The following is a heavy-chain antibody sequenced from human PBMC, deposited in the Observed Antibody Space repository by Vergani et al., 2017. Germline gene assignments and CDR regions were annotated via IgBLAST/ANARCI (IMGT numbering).Heavy chain of an antibody. V-gene: IGHV4-38-2*01. CDR3: ASCGEPGYSSSWYGEVVYFDY. Sequence: QVQLQESGPGLVKPSETLSLTCAVSGYSISSGYYWGWIRQPPGKGLEWIGSIYHSGSTSYNPSLKSRVTISVDTSKKQFSLKLSSVTAADTSVYYCASCGEPGYSSSWYGEVVYFDYWGQGTLVTVSS. CDR1: GYSISSGYY. J-gene: IGHJ4*02. CDR2: IYHSGST. D-gene: IGHD6-13*01.